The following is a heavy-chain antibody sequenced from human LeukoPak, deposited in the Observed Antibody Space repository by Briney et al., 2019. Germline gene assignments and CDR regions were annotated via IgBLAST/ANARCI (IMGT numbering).Heavy chain of an antibody. V-gene: IGHV3-21*01. D-gene: IGHD6-13*01. CDR3: VREGTFASPEAGRWIDSFDI. CDR1: GFTFSRYT. J-gene: IGHJ3*02. CDR2: ISSSSSYI. Sequence: PGGSLRLSCAVSGFTFSRYTMNWVRQAPGKGLEWVSSISSSSSYIYYADSVKGRFTISRDNAKNSVFLQMTSLRAEDTAVYYCVREGTFASPEAGRWIDSFDIWGQGTMVTVSS.